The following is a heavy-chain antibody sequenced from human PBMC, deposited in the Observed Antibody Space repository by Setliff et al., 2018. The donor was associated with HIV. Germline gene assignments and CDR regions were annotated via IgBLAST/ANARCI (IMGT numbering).Heavy chain of an antibody. CDR1: GGSISSGGYS. D-gene: IGHD6-19*01. Sequence: SSETLSLTCAVSGGSISSGGYSWSWIRQPPGKGLEWIGEINHSGSTNYNPSLKSRVTISVDTSKNQFSLTLTSVTAADTAVYYCARQQHSSDLKIWNYWGQGTLVTVSS. CDR3: ARQQHSSDLKIWNY. J-gene: IGHJ4*02. V-gene: IGHV4-30-2*03. CDR2: INHSGST.